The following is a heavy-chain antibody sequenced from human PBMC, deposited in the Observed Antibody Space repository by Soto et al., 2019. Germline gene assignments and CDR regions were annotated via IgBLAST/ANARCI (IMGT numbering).Heavy chain of an antibody. CDR3: ARESVPPDYYYYGMDV. Sequence: PGGSLRLSCAASGLTFSSYGMHWVRQAPGKGLEWVAVIWYDGSNKYYADSVKGRFTISRDNSKNTLYLQMNSLRAEDTAVYYCARESVPPDYYYYGMDVWGQGTTVTVSS. CDR2: IWYDGSNK. J-gene: IGHJ6*02. CDR1: GLTFSSYG. V-gene: IGHV3-33*08. D-gene: IGHD2-2*01.